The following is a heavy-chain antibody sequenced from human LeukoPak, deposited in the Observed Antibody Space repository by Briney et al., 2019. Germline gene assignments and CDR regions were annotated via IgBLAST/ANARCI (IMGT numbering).Heavy chain of an antibody. V-gene: IGHV3-23*01. CDR2: ISGSGGST. D-gene: IGHD3-10*01. J-gene: IGHJ4*02. CDR1: GFTFGSYA. Sequence: GGSLRLSCAASGFTFGSYAMSWVRQAPGKGLEWVSAISGSGGSTYYADSVKGRFTISRDNSKNTLYLQMNSLRAEDTAVYYCAKAYGSGSYPPSDYWGQGTLVTVSS. CDR3: AKAYGSGSYPPSDY.